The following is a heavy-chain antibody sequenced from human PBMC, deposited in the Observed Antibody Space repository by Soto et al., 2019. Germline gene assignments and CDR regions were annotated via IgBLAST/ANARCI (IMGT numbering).Heavy chain of an antibody. V-gene: IGHV1-46*01. CDR1: GYTFTSYY. CDR3: ARHIAAAGAVTAIPPYYYYYGMDV. Sequence: ASVKVSCKASGYTFTSYYMHWVRQAPGQGLEWMGIINPSGGSTSYAQKFQGRVTMTRDTSTSTVYMELSSLRSEDTAVYYCARHIAAAGAVTAIPPYYYYYGMDVWGQGTTVTVSS. D-gene: IGHD6-13*01. J-gene: IGHJ6*02. CDR2: INPSGGST.